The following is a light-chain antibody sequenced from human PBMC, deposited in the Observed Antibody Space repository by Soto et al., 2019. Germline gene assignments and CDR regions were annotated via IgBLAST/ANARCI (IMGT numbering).Light chain of an antibody. J-gene: IGKJ3*01. CDR3: HQYGSTPFT. V-gene: IGKV3-20*01. CDR2: GAS. CDR1: QGVSANY. Sequence: EILLTQSPGTLSLSPGDRATLSCRASQGVSANYLAWYQPKIGQAPRLLIYGASSRATGTPDRCSGNGSGTDFPLTISRLEPEDFAVYYCHQYGSTPFTFGPGTKVDIK.